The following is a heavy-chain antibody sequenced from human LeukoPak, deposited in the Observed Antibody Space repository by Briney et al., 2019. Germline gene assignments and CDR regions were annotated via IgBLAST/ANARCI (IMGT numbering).Heavy chain of an antibody. CDR1: GFTVSSNY. Sequence: GGSLRLSCAAPGFTVSSNYMSWVRQAPGKGLEWVSVIYSGGSTYYADSVKGRFTISRDNSKNTLYLQMNSLRAEDTAVYYCARDQGRYFDWLSSPAYYYYGMDVWGQGTTVTVSS. V-gene: IGHV3-66*02. J-gene: IGHJ6*02. CDR3: ARDQGRYFDWLSSPAYYYYGMDV. CDR2: IYSGGST. D-gene: IGHD3-9*01.